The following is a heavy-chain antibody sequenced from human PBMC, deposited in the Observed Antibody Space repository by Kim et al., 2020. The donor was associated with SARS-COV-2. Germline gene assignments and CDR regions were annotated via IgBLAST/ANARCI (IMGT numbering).Heavy chain of an antibody. J-gene: IGHJ4*02. D-gene: IGHD6-19*01. V-gene: IGHV1-46*01. Sequence: AQKFQGRVTMTRDTSTSTVYMELSSLRSEDTAVYYCASISLGSGPGGFDYWGQGTLVTVSS. CDR3: ASISLGSGPGGFDY.